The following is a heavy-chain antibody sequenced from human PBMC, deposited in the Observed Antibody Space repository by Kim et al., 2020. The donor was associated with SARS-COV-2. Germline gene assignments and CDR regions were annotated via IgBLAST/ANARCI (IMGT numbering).Heavy chain of an antibody. J-gene: IGHJ3*01. Sequence: GGSLRLSCAASGFIFSGSAMHWVRQASGKGLEWVGHIRSKANSDATASAASVRGRFTISRDDSKNTAYLQMNSLKTEVTAVYYCIGTMAVAGTGVTFDLWGQGTMVTVS. CDR1: GFIFSGSA. D-gene: IGHD6-19*01. CDR3: IGTMAVAGTGVTFDL. CDR2: IRSKANSDAT. V-gene: IGHV3-73*01.